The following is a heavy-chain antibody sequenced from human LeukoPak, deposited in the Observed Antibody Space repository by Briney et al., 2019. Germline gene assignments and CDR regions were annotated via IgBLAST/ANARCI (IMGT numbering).Heavy chain of an antibody. CDR3: ASGPSYSGSNEYFDS. V-gene: IGHV7-4-1*02. J-gene: IGHJ4*02. Sequence: ASVKVSCKASGGTSSSYAISWVRQAPGQGLEWMGWINTNTGNPTYAQDYTGRFVFSLDTSVSTTYLQISRLKAEDTAVYYCASGPSYSGSNEYFDSWGQGTLVTVSS. CDR2: INTNTGNP. D-gene: IGHD1-26*01. CDR1: GGTSSSYA.